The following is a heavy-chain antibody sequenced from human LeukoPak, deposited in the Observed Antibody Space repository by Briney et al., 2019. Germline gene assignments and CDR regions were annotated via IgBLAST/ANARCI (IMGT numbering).Heavy chain of an antibody. CDR1: GFAFQYYW. J-gene: IGHJ5*02. CDR3: ARAAAEYQLLYWFDP. CDR2: ISSSSSYI. D-gene: IGHD2-2*01. Sequence: KPGGSLRLSCAASGFAFQYYWMAWVRQAPGKGLEWVSSISSSSSYIYYADSVKGRFTISRDNAKNSLYLQMNSLRAEDTAVYYCARAAAEYQLLYWFDPWGQGTLVTVSS. V-gene: IGHV3-21*01.